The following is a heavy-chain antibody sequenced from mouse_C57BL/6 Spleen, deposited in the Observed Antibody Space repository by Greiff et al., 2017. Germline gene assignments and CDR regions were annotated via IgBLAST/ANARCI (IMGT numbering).Heavy chain of an antibody. J-gene: IGHJ2*01. CDR2: INPYNGGT. CDR3: AREGTGSFDY. V-gene: IGHV1-19*01. CDR1: GYTFTDYY. D-gene: IGHD4-1*01. Sequence: VQLQQSGPVLVKPGASVKMSCKASGYTFTDYYMNWVKQSHGKSLEWIGVINPYNGGTSYNQKFKGKATLTVEKSSSTAYMELDSLTSEDSAVYYCAREGTGSFDYWGQGTTLTVSS.